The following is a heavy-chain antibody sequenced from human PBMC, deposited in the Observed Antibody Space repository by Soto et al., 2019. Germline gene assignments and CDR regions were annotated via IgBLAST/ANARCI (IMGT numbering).Heavy chain of an antibody. Sequence: QVQLVESGGVVVQPGRSLRLSCAASGFTFRSYGMHWVRQAPGKGLEWVAVISNDGSNKYYADSVKGRFTISRDTSKNTLYLQMNSLRAEDTAVYYCAKDYSTWCMDVWGQGTTVTVSS. CDR2: ISNDGSNK. V-gene: IGHV3-30*18. CDR1: GFTFRSYG. D-gene: IGHD6-13*01. J-gene: IGHJ6*02. CDR3: AKDYSTWCMDV.